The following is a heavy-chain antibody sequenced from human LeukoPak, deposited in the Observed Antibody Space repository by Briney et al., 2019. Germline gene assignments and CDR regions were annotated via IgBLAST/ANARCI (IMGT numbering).Heavy chain of an antibody. CDR3: ARDKSFSDSTLGP. J-gene: IGHJ5*02. Sequence: GGSLRLSCAASGFTFSPYAMHWVRQAPGKGLEWVAVISYDGNNKFYGDSVKGRFTVSRDNYKNQLDLQMTSLSAEDTDVYYCARDKSFSDSTLGPWGQGTLVTVSS. CDR2: ISYDGNNK. CDR1: GFTFSPYA. D-gene: IGHD3-22*01. V-gene: IGHV3-30-3*01.